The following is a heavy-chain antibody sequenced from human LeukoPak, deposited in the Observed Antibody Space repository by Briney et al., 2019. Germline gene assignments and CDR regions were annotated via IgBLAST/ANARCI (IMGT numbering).Heavy chain of an antibody. CDR1: GYTFTSYG. J-gene: IGHJ4*02. Sequence: GASVKVSCKASGYTFTSYGISWVRQAPGQGLEWMGWISAYNGNTNYAQKLQGRVTMTTDTSTSTAYMELRGLRSDDTAVYYCARHAVGWFGELSQYYFDYWGQGTLVTVSS. CDR2: ISAYNGNT. V-gene: IGHV1-18*01. CDR3: ARHAVGWFGELSQYYFDY. D-gene: IGHD3-10*01.